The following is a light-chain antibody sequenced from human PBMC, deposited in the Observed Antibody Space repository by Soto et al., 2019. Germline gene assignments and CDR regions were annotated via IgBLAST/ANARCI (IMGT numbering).Light chain of an antibody. CDR1: QSVSRDY. CDR2: GAS. Sequence: EVVLTQSPDTLSLSPGERATLSCRASQSVSRDYLVWYQQKPGQAPRLLIYGASSRATGIPDRSSGSGSGTDFTLTISRLEPEDFAVYYCQHYGNSPPSVTFGPGTKV. V-gene: IGKV3-20*01. J-gene: IGKJ3*01. CDR3: QHYGNSPPSVT.